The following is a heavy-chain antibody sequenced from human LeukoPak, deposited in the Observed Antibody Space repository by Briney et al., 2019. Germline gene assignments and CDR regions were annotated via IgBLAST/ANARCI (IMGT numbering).Heavy chain of an antibody. CDR2: INPNSGGT. J-gene: IGHJ4*02. CDR1: GYTLTDYY. V-gene: IGHV1-2*06. D-gene: IGHD3-22*01. Sequence: APVKVSCKASGYTLTDYYMHWVRQAPGQGLEWMGRINPNSGGTNYAQKFRGRVTMTRDTSISTVYMELSRLRSDDRAVYYCARVGYYESSGYYEYWGQGTLVTVS. CDR3: ARVGYYESSGYYEY.